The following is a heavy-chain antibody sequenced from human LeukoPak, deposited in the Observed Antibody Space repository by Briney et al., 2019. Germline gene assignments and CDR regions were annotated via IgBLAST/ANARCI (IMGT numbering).Heavy chain of an antibody. V-gene: IGHV4-59*01. J-gene: IGHJ4*02. CDR2: IYYSGST. CDR1: GGSIRSYY. Sequence: NTSETLSLTCTVSGGSIRSYYWSWIRQPPGKGLERIGNIYYSGSTNYNSSLKSRVTISVDTSMNQFSLKLSSVTAAHTAVYYCARASESYDSSGYYSYYFDYWGQGTLVTVSS. CDR3: ARASESYDSSGYYSYYFDY. D-gene: IGHD3-22*01.